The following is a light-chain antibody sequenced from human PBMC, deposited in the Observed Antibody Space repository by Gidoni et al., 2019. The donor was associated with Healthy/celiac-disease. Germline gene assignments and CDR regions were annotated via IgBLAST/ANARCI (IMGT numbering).Light chain of an antibody. J-gene: IGLJ3*02. Sequence: SYVLTQPPSVSVAPGQTARITCGGNNIGSTSVHWYQQKPGQAPVLVVYDDSDRPSGIPARFSGSNSGNTATLTISRVEAGDEADYYCQVWDSSSDHPGVFGGGTKLTVL. CDR1: NIGSTS. CDR2: DDS. V-gene: IGLV3-21*02. CDR3: QVWDSSSDHPGV.